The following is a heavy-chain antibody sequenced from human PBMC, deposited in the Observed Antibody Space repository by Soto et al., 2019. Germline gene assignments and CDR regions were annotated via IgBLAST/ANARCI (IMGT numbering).Heavy chain of an antibody. CDR1: GYSFTNYN. Sequence: QVHLVPSGAEVQQPGASVTVSCKASGYSFTNYNIHWVRQAPGQSLEWLGWINTGNGNTKYSAKFQDRVTISQETSENTADMELNKLKSEETAVDFCARLQRYVAGIPGGLDYCGQGTLVTVSS. D-gene: IGHD3-9*01. CDR3: ARLQRYVAGIPGGLDY. V-gene: IGHV1-3*04. CDR2: INTGNGNT. J-gene: IGHJ4*02.